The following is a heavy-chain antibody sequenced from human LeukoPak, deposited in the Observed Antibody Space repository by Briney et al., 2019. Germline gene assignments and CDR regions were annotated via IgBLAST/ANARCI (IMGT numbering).Heavy chain of an antibody. CDR3: AGGMFDNSGHYYYFYYALDV. J-gene: IGHJ6*02. Sequence: ASVKVSCKVSGYTLTELSMHWVRQAPGKGLEWMGGFDPEDGETIYARKFQGRVTMTEDTSTDTAYMELSSLRSEDTAVYFCAGGMFDNSGHYYYFYYALDVWGQGTTVTVSS. D-gene: IGHD3-22*01. CDR1: GYTLTELS. CDR2: FDPEDGET. V-gene: IGHV1-24*01.